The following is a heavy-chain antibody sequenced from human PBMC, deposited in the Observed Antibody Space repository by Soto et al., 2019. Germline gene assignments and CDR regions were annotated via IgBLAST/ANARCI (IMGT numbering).Heavy chain of an antibody. CDR2: IIPIFGTA. J-gene: IGHJ5*02. Sequence: QVQLVQSGAEVKKPGSSVKVSWKASGGTFSSYAISWVRQAPGQGLEWMGGIIPIFGTANYAQKFQGRVTITTDKSTSTAYMELSSLRSEDTAVYYCARSTMIVRKYDNWFDPWGQGTLVTVSS. V-gene: IGHV1-69*06. CDR3: ARSTMIVRKYDNWFDP. D-gene: IGHD3-22*01. CDR1: GGTFSSYA.